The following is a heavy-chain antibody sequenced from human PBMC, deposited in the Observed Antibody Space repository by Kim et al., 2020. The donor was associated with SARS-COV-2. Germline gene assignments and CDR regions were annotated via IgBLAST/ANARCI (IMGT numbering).Heavy chain of an antibody. CDR2: ISGSGGST. J-gene: IGHJ4*02. V-gene: IGHV3-23*01. Sequence: GGSLRLSCAASGFTFSSYAMSWVRQAPGKGLEWVSAISGSGGSTYYADSVKGRFTISRDNSKNTLYLQMNSLRAEDTAVYYCAKDPGRGITGTLYGGTYLDYWGQGTLVTVSS. D-gene: IGHD1-20*01. CDR1: GFTFSSYA. CDR3: AKDPGRGITGTLYGGTYLDY.